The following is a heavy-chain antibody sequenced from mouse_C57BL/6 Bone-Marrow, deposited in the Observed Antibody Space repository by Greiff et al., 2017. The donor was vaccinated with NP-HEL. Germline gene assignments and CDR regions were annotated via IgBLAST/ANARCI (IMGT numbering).Heavy chain of an antibody. J-gene: IGHJ1*03. CDR3: ASQITTVVTRRYFDV. CDR2: ISNGGGST. V-gene: IGHV5-12*01. CDR1: GFTFSDYY. Sequence: DVMLVESGGGLVQPGGSLKLSCAASGFTFSDYYMYWVRQTPEKRLEWVAYISNGGGSTYYPDTVKGRFTISRDNAKNTLYLQMSRLKSEDTAMYYCASQITTVVTRRYFDVWGTGTTVTVSS. D-gene: IGHD1-1*01.